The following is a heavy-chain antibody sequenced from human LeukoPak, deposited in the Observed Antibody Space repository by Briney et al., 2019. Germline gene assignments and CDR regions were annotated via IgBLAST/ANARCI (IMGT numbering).Heavy chain of an antibody. CDR2: FDPEDGET. J-gene: IGHJ4*02. Sequence: GASVKVSCKVSGYTLTELSMHWVRQAPGKGLEWMGGFDPEDGETIYAQKFQGRVTMTEDTSTDTAYMELSSLRSEDTAVYYCATDSSGYYGYYFDYWGQGTLVTVSS. V-gene: IGHV1-24*01. D-gene: IGHD3-22*01. CDR3: ATDSSGYYGYYFDY. CDR1: GYTLTELS.